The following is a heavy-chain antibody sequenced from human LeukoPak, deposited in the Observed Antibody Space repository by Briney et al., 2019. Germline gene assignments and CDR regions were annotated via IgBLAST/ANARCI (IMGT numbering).Heavy chain of an antibody. CDR3: ARERTACGGDCLDY. CDR1: GFTFSSYE. J-gene: IGHJ4*02. CDR2: ISDSGSGI. D-gene: IGHD2-21*02. Sequence: GGSLRLSCAASGFTFSSYEMNWVRQAPGQGLEWVSYISDSGSGIYYADSVKGRFTISRDNAKNSLYLQMNSLRAEDTAVYFCARERTACGGDCLDYWGQGTLVTVSS. V-gene: IGHV3-48*03.